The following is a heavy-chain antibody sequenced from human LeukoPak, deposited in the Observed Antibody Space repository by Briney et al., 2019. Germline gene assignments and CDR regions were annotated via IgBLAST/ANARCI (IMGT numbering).Heavy chain of an antibody. Sequence: SETLSLTCTVSGGSISSYYWSWIRQPAGKGLEWIGRIYSSGSTNYSPSLKSRVTMSLDTPKNQFSLKLSSVTAADTAVYYCAGEGQLVLGSHEYWGQGTLVTVSS. V-gene: IGHV4-4*07. J-gene: IGHJ4*02. CDR1: GGSISSYY. CDR2: IYSSGST. CDR3: AGEGQLVLGSHEY. D-gene: IGHD6-6*01.